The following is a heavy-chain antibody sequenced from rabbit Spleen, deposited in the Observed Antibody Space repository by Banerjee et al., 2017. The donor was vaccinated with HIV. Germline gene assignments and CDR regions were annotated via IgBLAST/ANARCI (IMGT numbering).Heavy chain of an antibody. CDR3: ARASGSDATYFNL. D-gene: IGHD4-2*01. V-gene: IGHV1S45*01. Sequence: QEQLEESGGDLVKPEGSLTLTCTASGFSFSSSYWICWVRQAPGKGLEWIACIYAGSSGSTYYASWAKGRFTISKTSSTTVTLQMTSLTAADTATYFCARASGSDATYFNLWGPGTLVTVS. CDR1: GFSFSSSYW. J-gene: IGHJ4*01. CDR2: IYAGSSGST.